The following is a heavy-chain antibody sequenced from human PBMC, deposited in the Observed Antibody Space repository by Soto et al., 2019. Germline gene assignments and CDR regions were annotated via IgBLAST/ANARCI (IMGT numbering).Heavy chain of an antibody. J-gene: IGHJ4*02. CDR2: IYYLGNT. CDR1: GGSISSGPSY. D-gene: IGHD3-22*01. Sequence: SETLSLTCTVSGGSISSGPSYWGWIRQPPGQGLEWVGSIYYLGNTYYNSSLGSRVVISVDKSKNQLSLKLSSVTAADTAVYYGAGIYAYERSGYHLNYRGLGTQVTVS. V-gene: IGHV4-39*01. CDR3: AGIYAYERSGYHLNY.